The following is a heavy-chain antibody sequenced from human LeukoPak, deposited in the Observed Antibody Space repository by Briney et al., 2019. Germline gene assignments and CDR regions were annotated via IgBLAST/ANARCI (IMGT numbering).Heavy chain of an antibody. CDR1: GYSFTSYW. CDR2: IYPGDSDT. CDR3: ARQGEVLWFGELFLHNLFDP. J-gene: IGHJ5*02. Sequence: GESLKISFKGSGYSFTSYWIGWVRQMPGKGLEWMGIIYPGDSDTRYSPSFQGQVTISADKSISTAYLQWSSLKASDTAMYYCARQGEVLWFGELFLHNLFDPWGQGTLVTVSS. D-gene: IGHD3-10*01. V-gene: IGHV5-51*01.